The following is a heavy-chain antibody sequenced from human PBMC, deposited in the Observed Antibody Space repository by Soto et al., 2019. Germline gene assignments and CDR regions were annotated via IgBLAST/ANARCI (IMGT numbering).Heavy chain of an antibody. CDR1: GYTLTELS. CDR2: FDPEDGET. D-gene: IGHD5-12*01. CDR3: ARMRGYDNMLYYYGMDV. Sequence: ASVKVSCKVSGYTLTELSMHWVRQAPGKGLEWMGGFDPEDGETIYAQKFQGRVTMTRDTSTDTAYMELSSLRSDDTAVYYCARMRGYDNMLYYYGMDVWGQGTRVTVPS. V-gene: IGHV1-24*01. J-gene: IGHJ6*02.